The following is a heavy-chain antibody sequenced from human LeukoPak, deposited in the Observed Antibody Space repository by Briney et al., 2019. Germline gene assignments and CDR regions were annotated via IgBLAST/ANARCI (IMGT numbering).Heavy chain of an antibody. V-gene: IGHV3-9*01. CDR2: ISWNSGSI. CDR1: GFTFDDYA. CDR3: AREGYSGSYFNY. D-gene: IGHD1-26*01. Sequence: GGSLRLSCAASGFTFDDYAMHWVRQAPGKGLEWVSGISWNSGSIGYADSVKGRFTISRDNAKNSLCLQMNSLRAEDTAVYYCAREGYSGSYFNYWGQGTLVTVSS. J-gene: IGHJ4*02.